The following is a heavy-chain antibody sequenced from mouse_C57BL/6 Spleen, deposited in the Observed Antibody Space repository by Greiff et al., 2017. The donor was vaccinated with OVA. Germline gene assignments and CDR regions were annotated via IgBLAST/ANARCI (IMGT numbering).Heavy chain of an antibody. CDR1: GYTFTSYW. V-gene: IGHV1-59*01. J-gene: IGHJ2*01. CDR2: IDPSDSYT. D-gene: IGHD1-1*01. Sequence: QVQLKQPGAELVRPGPSVKLSCKASGYTFTSYWMHWVKQRPGQGLEWIGVIDPSDSYTNYNQKFKGKATLTVDTSSSTAYMQLSSLTSEDSAVYYCAREGVVARGDYWGQGTTLTVSS. CDR3: AREGVVARGDY.